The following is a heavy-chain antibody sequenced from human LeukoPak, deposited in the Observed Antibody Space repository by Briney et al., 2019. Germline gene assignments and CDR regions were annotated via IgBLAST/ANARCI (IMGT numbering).Heavy chain of an antibody. Sequence: PGGSLRLSCAASGFAFTPYTINCVRQAPGKGLEWVSSITTSGSIKYADSVKGRFTISRDNAKNSVYLQMSSLRADDTAVYFCARDRDIVAFDFWGQGTLVTVSS. CDR1: GFAFTPYT. CDR2: ITTSGSI. CDR3: ARDRDIVAFDF. J-gene: IGHJ4*02. D-gene: IGHD5-12*01. V-gene: IGHV3-69-1*01.